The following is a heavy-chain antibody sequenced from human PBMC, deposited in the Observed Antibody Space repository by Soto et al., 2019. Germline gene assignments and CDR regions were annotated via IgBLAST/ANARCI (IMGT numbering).Heavy chain of an antibody. V-gene: IGHV3-21*06. Sequence: EVQLVESGGGLIQPGGSLRLSCAASGFNFITYSMSWVRQAPGKGLEWVASISSSAIYIDYADSVKGRFTISRDNAKNSLFLQMNSLRAEDTATYYCVKDLGLKSLWGQGTLVTVSP. CDR3: VKDLGLKSL. CDR2: ISSSAIYI. CDR1: GFNFITYS. J-gene: IGHJ4*02.